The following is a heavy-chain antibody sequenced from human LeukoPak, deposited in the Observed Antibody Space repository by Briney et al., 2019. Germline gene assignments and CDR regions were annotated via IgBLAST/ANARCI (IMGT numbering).Heavy chain of an antibody. CDR2: ITASGHNT. V-gene: IGHV3-23*01. CDR1: GSSFSSYA. J-gene: IGHJ4*02. D-gene: IGHD2-2*01. Sequence: GGSLRLSCAASGSSFSSYAMSWVRQAPGKGLEWASSITASGHNTYYVDSVKGRFTISRDNSKNTLYLQMDSLRADETAVYYCATRPAADIGPLDFWGQGTLVTVSS. CDR3: ATRPAADIGPLDF.